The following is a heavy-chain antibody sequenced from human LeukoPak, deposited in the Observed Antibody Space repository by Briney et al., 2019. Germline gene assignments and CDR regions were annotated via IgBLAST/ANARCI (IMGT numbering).Heavy chain of an antibody. Sequence: SETLSLTCTVSGGSISSSSYYWGWIRQPPGKGLEWIGSIYYSGSTYYNPSLKSRVTISVDTSKNQFSLKLSSVTAADTAVYYCERLRAVAGHFDYWGQGTLVTVSS. J-gene: IGHJ4*02. CDR2: IYYSGST. CDR1: GGSISSSSYY. CDR3: ERLRAVAGHFDY. V-gene: IGHV4-39*01. D-gene: IGHD6-19*01.